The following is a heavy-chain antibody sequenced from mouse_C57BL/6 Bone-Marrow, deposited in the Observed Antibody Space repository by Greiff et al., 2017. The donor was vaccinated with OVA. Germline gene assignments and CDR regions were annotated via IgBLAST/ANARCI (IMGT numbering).Heavy chain of an antibody. Sequence: QVQLQQPGAELVKPGASVKLSCKASGYTFTSYWMQWVKQRPGQGLEWIGEIDPSDSYTNYNQKFKGKATLTVVTSSSTAYMQLSSLTSEDSAVYYCARGDYYGSAYWGQGTTLTVSS. V-gene: IGHV1-50*01. J-gene: IGHJ2*01. D-gene: IGHD1-1*01. CDR3: ARGDYYGSAY. CDR2: IDPSDSYT. CDR1: GYTFTSYW.